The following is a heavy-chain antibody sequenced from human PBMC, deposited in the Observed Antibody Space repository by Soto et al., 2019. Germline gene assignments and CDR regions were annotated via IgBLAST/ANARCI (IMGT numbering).Heavy chain of an antibody. J-gene: IGHJ4*02. V-gene: IGHV3-23*01. CDR1: GFTFSNYA. CDR2: IGGSGGSP. CDR3: AKTAEAVAGTVYGY. D-gene: IGHD6-19*01. Sequence: VGSLRLSCAASGFTFSNYAMGWVRQAPGKGLEWVSAIGGSGGSPYYADSVKGRFTISRDNSKSTLYLQMNSLRAEDTAVYYCAKTAEAVAGTVYGYWGQGTLVTVSS.